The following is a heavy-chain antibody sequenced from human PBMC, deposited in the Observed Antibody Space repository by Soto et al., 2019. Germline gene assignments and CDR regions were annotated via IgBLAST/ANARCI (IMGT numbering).Heavy chain of an antibody. D-gene: IGHD3-10*01. V-gene: IGHV3-30*18. J-gene: IGHJ4*02. Sequence: QVQLVESGGGVVQPGRSLRLSCAASGFTFSSYGMHWVRQAPGKGLEWVAVISYEGSNKYYADSVKGRFTISRDNSKNTLYLQMNSLRAEDTAVYYCAKSKVLLWFGEFDYWGQGTLVTVSS. CDR3: AKSKVLLWFGEFDY. CDR2: ISYEGSNK. CDR1: GFTFSSYG.